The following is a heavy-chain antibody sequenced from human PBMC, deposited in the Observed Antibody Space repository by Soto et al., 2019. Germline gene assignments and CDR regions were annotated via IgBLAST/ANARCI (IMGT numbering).Heavy chain of an antibody. D-gene: IGHD2-2*01. J-gene: IGHJ5*02. V-gene: IGHV4-59*01. CDR3: ARHSSTTRGWFDP. Sequence: PSETLSLTCTVSGGSITNYYWSWIRQAPGKGLDWIGYIYYSGSTNYNPSLKSRVTISVDTSKNQFSLNLNSVTAADTAVYYCARHSSTTRGWFDPWGQGTLVTVSS. CDR1: GGSITNYY. CDR2: IYYSGST.